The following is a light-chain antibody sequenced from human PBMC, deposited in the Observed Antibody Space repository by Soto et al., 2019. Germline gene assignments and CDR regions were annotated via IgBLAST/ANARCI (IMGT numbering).Light chain of an antibody. Sequence: EIVMTQSPATLSVFPGERATLSCRASQSVNGNLAWYQQRRGQAPRLLIYGASTRATGIPARFSGSGSGTEFALTISSLQSEDFAIYYCQQYHNWPRTFGQGTKVEIK. CDR2: GAS. CDR3: QQYHNWPRT. J-gene: IGKJ1*01. V-gene: IGKV3-15*01. CDR1: QSVNGN.